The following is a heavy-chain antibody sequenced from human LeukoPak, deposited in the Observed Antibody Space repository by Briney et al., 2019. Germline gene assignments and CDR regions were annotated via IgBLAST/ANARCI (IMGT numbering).Heavy chain of an antibody. J-gene: IGHJ6*02. CDR1: GGSISSYY. CDR2: IYYGGST. Sequence: SETLSLTCTVSGGSISSYYWSWLRQPPGKGLEWVGYIYYGGSTNYNPSLKSRVTISIDTSKNQFSLKLSSVTAADTAVYYCARQRLTILPPGMVYYNNGMDVWGQGTTVTVSS. D-gene: IGHD3-9*01. CDR3: ARQRLTILPPGMVYYNNGMDV. V-gene: IGHV4-59*08.